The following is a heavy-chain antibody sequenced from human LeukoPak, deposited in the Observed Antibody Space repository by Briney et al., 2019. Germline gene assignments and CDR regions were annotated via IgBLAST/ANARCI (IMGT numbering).Heavy chain of an antibody. CDR3: ARGDGSFDH. D-gene: IGHD1-26*01. Sequence: PGRSLRLSCAASGFTFSSYAMHWVRQAPGKGLEWVAVISYDGSNKYYADSVKGRFTISRDNSKNTLYLQMNSLRAEDTAVYYCARGDGSFDHWGQGTLVTVSS. CDR2: ISYDGSNK. J-gene: IGHJ4*02. V-gene: IGHV3-30*04. CDR1: GFTFSSYA.